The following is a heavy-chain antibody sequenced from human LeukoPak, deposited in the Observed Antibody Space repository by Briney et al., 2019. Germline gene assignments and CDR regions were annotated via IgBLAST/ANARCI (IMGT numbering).Heavy chain of an antibody. V-gene: IGHV3-74*01. D-gene: IGHD2/OR15-2a*01. CDR2: IDSDGSST. J-gene: IGHJ4*02. Sequence: GGSLRLSCAASGFTFSSYSMNWVRQAPGKGLVWVSRIDSDGSSTIYADSVKGRFTISRDNAKNTLYLQMNSLRADDTAVYYGASSPAISNYWGQGTLVTVSS. CDR1: GFTFSSYS. CDR3: ASSPAISNY.